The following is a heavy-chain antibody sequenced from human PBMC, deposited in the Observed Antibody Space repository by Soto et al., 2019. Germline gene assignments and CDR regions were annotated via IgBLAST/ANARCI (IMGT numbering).Heavy chain of an antibody. J-gene: IGHJ5*02. D-gene: IGHD3-22*01. Sequence: PXATLSLTCAVSGYSISSGYDWCWIRQPPGKGLEWIGSIYHSGSTYYNPSLKSRVTISVDTSKNQFSLKLSSVTAADTAVYYCARAPRELLYDSSGYYFRWFDPWGQGTLVTVSS. V-gene: IGHV4-38-2*01. CDR1: GYSISSGYD. CDR2: IYHSGST. CDR3: ARAPRELLYDSSGYYFRWFDP.